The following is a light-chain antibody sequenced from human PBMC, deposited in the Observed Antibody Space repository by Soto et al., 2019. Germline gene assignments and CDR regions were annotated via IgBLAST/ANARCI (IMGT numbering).Light chain of an antibody. CDR1: QSISSSF. CDR3: QQYVSSPWA. V-gene: IGKV3-20*01. J-gene: IGKJ1*01. Sequence: EIVLTQSPGILSLSPGERASLSCGASQSISSSFLAWYQQKPGQSPRLLINGVYTRATGIPDRFSGSGSGTDLTITISRLEPEDFEVYYCQQYVSSPWAFGQGTKVDIK. CDR2: GVY.